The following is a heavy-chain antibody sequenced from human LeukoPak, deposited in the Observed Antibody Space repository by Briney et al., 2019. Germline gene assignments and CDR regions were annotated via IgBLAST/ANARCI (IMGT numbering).Heavy chain of an antibody. CDR1: GYTSTSYD. D-gene: IGHD3-22*01. Sequence: ASVKVSCKASGYTSTSYDINWVRQATGQGLEWMGWMNPNSGNTGYAQKFQGRVTITRNTSISTAYMELSSLRSEDTAVYYCAREPNDYYDSSGYYMDVWGKGTTVTVSS. CDR3: AREPNDYYDSSGYYMDV. V-gene: IGHV1-8*03. J-gene: IGHJ6*03. CDR2: MNPNSGNT.